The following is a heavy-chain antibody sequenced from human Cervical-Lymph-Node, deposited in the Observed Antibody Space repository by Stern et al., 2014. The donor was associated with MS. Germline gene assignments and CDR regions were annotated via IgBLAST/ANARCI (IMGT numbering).Heavy chain of an antibody. V-gene: IGHV4-59*08. CDR3: AGSGTYYPDY. Sequence: VHLVESGPGLVKPSETLSLTCSVSGGSISSYYWNWIRQPPGKGLEWIANVHYSGTTNYNPSLKSRVTILLDTSTNKISLKLTSVTAADTAVYYCAGSGTYYPDYWGQGILVTVSS. J-gene: IGHJ4*02. CDR1: GGSISSYY. CDR2: VHYSGTT. D-gene: IGHD3-3*01.